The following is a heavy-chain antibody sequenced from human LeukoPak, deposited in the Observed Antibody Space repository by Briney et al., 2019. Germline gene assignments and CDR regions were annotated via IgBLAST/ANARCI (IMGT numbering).Heavy chain of an antibody. CDR3: ARDYRFAFGN. J-gene: IGHJ4*02. CDR2: VGIDSGNT. Sequence: GGSLRLSCAASGFIFSDYSMNWVRQAPGEGLEWISYVGIDSGNTKYADSVKGRFTISGDNAKKSLYLQMNSLRVEDTAVYYCARDYRFAFGNWGQGTLVTVSS. CDR1: GFIFSDYS. V-gene: IGHV3-21*05.